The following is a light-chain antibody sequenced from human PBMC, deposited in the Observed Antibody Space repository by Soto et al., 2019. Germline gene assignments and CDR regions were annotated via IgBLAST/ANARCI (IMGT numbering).Light chain of an antibody. V-gene: IGLV4-69*01. CDR2: LNSDGSH. CDR3: QTWGTGIHVV. Sequence: QLVLTQSPSASASLGASVKLTCTLSSGHSSYAIAWHQQQPEKGPRYLMKLNSDGSHNKGDGIPDRFSGSSSGAERYLTISSLQSEDEADYSCQTWGTGIHVVFGGGTKLTVL. J-gene: IGLJ2*01. CDR1: SGHSSYA.